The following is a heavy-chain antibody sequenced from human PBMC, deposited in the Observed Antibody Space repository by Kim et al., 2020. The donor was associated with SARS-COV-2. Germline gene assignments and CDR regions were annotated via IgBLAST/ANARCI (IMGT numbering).Heavy chain of an antibody. CDR1: GFTFSSYG. Sequence: GGSLRLSCAASGFTFSSYGMHWVRQAPGKGLEWVAVIWYDGSNKYYADSVKGRFTISRDNSKNTLYLQMNSLRAEDTAVYYCARDYPPFFYSNYPSDAFDIWGQGTMVTVSS. J-gene: IGHJ3*02. D-gene: IGHD4-4*01. V-gene: IGHV3-33*01. CDR3: ARDYPPFFYSNYPSDAFDI. CDR2: IWYDGSNK.